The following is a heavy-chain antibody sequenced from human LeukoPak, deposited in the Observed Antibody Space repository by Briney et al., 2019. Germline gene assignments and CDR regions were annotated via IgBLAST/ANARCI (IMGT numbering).Heavy chain of an antibody. D-gene: IGHD2-8*01. CDR2: IYYSGST. CDR1: GGSIGSYY. V-gene: IGHV4-59*01. J-gene: IGHJ6*03. CDR3: AREVGYCTNGVCWDYYYYMDV. Sequence: ASETLSLTCTVSGGSIGSYYWSWIRQPPGKGLEWIGYIYYSGSTNYNPSLKSRVTISVDTSKNQFSLKLSSVTAADTAVYYCAREVGYCTNGVCWDYYYYMDVWGKGTTVTVSS.